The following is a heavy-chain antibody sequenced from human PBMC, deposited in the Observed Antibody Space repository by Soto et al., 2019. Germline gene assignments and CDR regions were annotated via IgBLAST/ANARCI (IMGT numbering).Heavy chain of an antibody. J-gene: IGHJ3*01. CDR3: TRDRGYPDSFDL. D-gene: IGHD3-10*01. Sequence: PGGSLRLSCAASRFPFSNYGMHWVRQTPGKGLEWVAVISYDGSNKYYADSVKGRFTISRDNSKNTLYLQMNSLRVEDTAVYYCTRDRGYPDSFDLWGQGTMVTVSS. CDR2: ISYDGSNK. CDR1: RFPFSNYG. V-gene: IGHV3-30*03.